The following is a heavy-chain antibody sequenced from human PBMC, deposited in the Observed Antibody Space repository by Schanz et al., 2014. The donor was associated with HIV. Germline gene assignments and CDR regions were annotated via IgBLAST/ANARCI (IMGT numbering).Heavy chain of an antibody. CDR1: GFTFDDYA. CDR3: ANDPELTTITGYFDS. D-gene: IGHD4-4*01. Sequence: EVQLVESGGGLVQPGGSLRLSCAATGFTFDDYAMHWVRQAPGKGLEWVSSISAGGRDTYYADSVKGRFTISRDNSKNTLYLQMNRLRAEDTALYFCANDPELTTITGYFDSWGQGTLVTVSS. V-gene: IGHV3-23*04. CDR2: ISAGGRDT. J-gene: IGHJ4*02.